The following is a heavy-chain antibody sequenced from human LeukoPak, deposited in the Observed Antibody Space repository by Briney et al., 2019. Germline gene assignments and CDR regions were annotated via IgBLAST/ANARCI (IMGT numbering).Heavy chain of an antibody. J-gene: IGHJ4*02. CDR1: GFTFSSYG. CDR3: ARVRWELGPSDY. V-gene: IGHV3-7*01. Sequence: PGGSLRLSCAASGFTFSSYGMHWVRQAPGKGLEWVANIKHDGSEKYYVDSVKGRFTISRDNAKNSLYLQMNRLRAEDTAVYFCARVRWELGPSDYWGQGTLVTVSS. D-gene: IGHD1-26*01. CDR2: IKHDGSEK.